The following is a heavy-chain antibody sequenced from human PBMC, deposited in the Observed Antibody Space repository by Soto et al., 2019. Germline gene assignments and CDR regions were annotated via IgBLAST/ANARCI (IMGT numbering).Heavy chain of an antibody. Sequence: AGSVKVYFKTSGYTFTSYGISLVRQAPGQGLEWMGWISAYNGNTNYAQKLQGRVTMTTDTSTSTAYMELRSLRSDDTAVYYCVRVVVVAAPGGYYYGMDVWGQGTTVTVSS. CDR1: GYTFTSYG. D-gene: IGHD2-15*01. V-gene: IGHV1-18*04. CDR2: ISAYNGNT. CDR3: VRVVVVAAPGGYYYGMDV. J-gene: IGHJ6*01.